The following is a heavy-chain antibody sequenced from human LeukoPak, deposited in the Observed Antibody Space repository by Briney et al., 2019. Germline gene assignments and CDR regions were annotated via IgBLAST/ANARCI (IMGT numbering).Heavy chain of an antibody. CDR1: GFTFSSYG. Sequence: GGSLGLSCAASGFTFSSYGMHWVRQAPGKGLEWVAVIWYDGSNKYYADSVKGRFTISRDNSKNTLYLQMNSLRAEDTAVYYCARGSSTSSNFDYWGQGTLVTVSS. J-gene: IGHJ4*02. CDR3: ARGSSTSSNFDY. D-gene: IGHD2-2*01. V-gene: IGHV3-33*01. CDR2: IWYDGSNK.